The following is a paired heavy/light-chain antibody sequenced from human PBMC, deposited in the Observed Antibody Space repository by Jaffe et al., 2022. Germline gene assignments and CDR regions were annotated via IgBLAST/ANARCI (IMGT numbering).Light chain of an antibody. J-gene: IGLJ2*01. V-gene: IGLV4-69*01. CDR2: LNNDGSH. Sequence: QLVLTQSPSASASLGASVKLTCTLSSGHSSFAIAWHQQQPEKGPRYLMKLNNDGSHIKGDGIPDRFSGSSSGAERYLTISSLQSEDEADYYCQTWATGNLVFGGGTKLTVL. CDR1: SGHSSFA. CDR3: QTWATGNLV.
Heavy chain of an antibody. V-gene: IGHV7-4-1*02. CDR1: GYTFTTYT. D-gene: IGHD5-12*01. CDR2: INTKTGNP. CDR3: ARVNSDYDFVDY. J-gene: IGHJ4*02. Sequence: QVQLVQSGSELKKPGASVKVSCKASGYTFTTYTMNWVRQAPGQGLEWMGWINTKTGNPTYAQGFTGRFVFSLDTSVSSAYLQISSLKADDTALYYCARVNSDYDFVDYWGQGTLVTVSS.